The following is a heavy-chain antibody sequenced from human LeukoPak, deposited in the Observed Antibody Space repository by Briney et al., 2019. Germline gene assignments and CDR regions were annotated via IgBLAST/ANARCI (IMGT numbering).Heavy chain of an antibody. Sequence: SETLSLTCAVDGGSFSGYYWSWIRQPPGKGLEWIGEINHSGSTNYNPSLKSRVTISVDTSKNQFSLKLSSVTAADTAVYYCARPEGYCSSTSCYGNNWFDPWGQGTLVTVSS. D-gene: IGHD2-2*01. CDR3: ARPEGYCSSTSCYGNNWFDP. J-gene: IGHJ5*02. V-gene: IGHV4-34*01. CDR2: INHSGST. CDR1: GGSFSGYY.